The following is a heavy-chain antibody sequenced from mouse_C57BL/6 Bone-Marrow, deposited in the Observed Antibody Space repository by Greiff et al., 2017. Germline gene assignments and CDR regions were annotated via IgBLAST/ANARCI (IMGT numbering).Heavy chain of an antibody. J-gene: IGHJ1*03. CDR2: IRNKANNHAT. CDR1: GFTFSDAW. D-gene: IGHD4-1*01. V-gene: IGHV6-6*01. CDR3: TNSNWDWYFDV. Sequence: EVKVEESGGGLVQPGGSMKLSCAASGFTFSDAWMDWVRQSPEKGLEWVAEIRNKANNHATYYAESVKGRFTISRDDAKSSVYLQMNSLRAEDTGIYYGTNSNWDWYFDVWGTGTTVTVSS.